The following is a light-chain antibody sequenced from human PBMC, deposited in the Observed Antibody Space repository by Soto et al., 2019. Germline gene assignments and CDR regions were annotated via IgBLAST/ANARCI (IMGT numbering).Light chain of an antibody. CDR2: DAS. J-gene: IGKJ4*01. V-gene: IGKV3D-15*01. CDR3: QHYVNWPLT. Sequence: IVFAQAPVPRSLYPGERAPPPRRASQSVSGYLVWYQQKPGQAPRLLIYDASTRAAGVPARFSGSRSGAEFTLTISSLQSEDFAVYYCQHYVNWPLTFGGGTKVDIK. CDR1: QSVSGY.